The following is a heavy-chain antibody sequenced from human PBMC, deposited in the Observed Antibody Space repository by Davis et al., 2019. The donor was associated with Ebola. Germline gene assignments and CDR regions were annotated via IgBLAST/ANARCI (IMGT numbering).Heavy chain of an antibody. CDR3: AKDGNSGYDYGPPFDY. CDR2: INPSGGST. V-gene: IGHV1-46*01. CDR1: GYTFTSYY. J-gene: IGHJ4*02. Sequence: ASVKVSCKASGYTFTSYYMHWVRQAPGQGLEWMGIINPSGGSTSYAQKFQGRVTMTRDTSTSTVYMELSSLRSEDTAVYYCAKDGNSGYDYGPPFDYWGQGTLVTVSS. D-gene: IGHD5-12*01.